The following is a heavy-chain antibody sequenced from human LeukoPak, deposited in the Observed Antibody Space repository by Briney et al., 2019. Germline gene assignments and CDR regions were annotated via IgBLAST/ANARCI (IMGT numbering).Heavy chain of an antibody. CDR2: IDTAGDT. CDR1: GSTFSSYD. D-gene: IGHD6-13*01. J-gene: IGHJ4*02. V-gene: IGHV3-13*01. Sequence: GGSLRLSCAASGSTFSSYDMHWVRQATGKGLEWVSAIDTAGDTYYPGSVKGRFTISRENAKDSLYLQMNSLRAEDTAIYYCAKGLAAAATIDYWGQGTLVTVSS. CDR3: AKGLAAAATIDY.